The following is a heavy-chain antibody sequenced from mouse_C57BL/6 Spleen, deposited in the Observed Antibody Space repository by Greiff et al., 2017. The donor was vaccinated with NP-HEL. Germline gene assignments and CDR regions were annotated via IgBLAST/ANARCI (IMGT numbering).Heavy chain of an antibody. CDR2: IWSGGST. CDR3: ASITTVVAYFDV. CDR1: GFSLTSYG. V-gene: IGHV2-2*01. J-gene: IGHJ1*03. D-gene: IGHD1-1*01. Sequence: QVQLQQSGPGLVQPSQSLSITCTVSGFSLTSYGVHWVRQSPGKGLEWLGVIWSGGSTDYNAAFISRLSISKDNSKSQVFFKMNSLQADDTAIYYCASITTVVAYFDVWGTGTTVTVSS.